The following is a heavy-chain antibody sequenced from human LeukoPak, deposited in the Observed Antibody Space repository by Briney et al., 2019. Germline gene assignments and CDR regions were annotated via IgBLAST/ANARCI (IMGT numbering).Heavy chain of an antibody. CDR2: IYYSGST. CDR1: GGSISSHY. J-gene: IGHJ3*02. CDR3: AREGELTGDAFDI. V-gene: IGHV4-59*11. Sequence: SETLSLTCTVSGGSISSHYWSWIRQPPGKGLEWIGYIYYSGSTNYNPSLKSRVTISVDTSENQFSLKLSSVTAADTVVYYCAREGELTGDAFDIWGQGTMVTVSS. D-gene: IGHD7-27*01.